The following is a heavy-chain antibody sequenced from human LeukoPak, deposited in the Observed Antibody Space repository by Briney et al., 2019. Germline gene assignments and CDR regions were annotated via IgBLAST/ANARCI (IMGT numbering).Heavy chain of an antibody. CDR1: GFTFSSFA. D-gene: IGHD3-10*01. J-gene: IGHJ4*02. CDR2: IVGGGDPT. Sequence: GGSLRLSCAASGFTFSSFAMTWVRQAPGKGLEWVSAIVGGGDPTHYADSVRGRFTISRDNAKNSLYLQMNSLRGEDTAVYYCARDRDYYNYFEYWGQGTLVTVSS. CDR3: ARDRDYYNYFEY. V-gene: IGHV3-23*01.